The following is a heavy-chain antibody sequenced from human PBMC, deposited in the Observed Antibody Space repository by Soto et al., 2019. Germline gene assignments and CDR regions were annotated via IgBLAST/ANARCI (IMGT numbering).Heavy chain of an antibody. D-gene: IGHD1-26*01. V-gene: IGHV3-21*01. CDR1: GFTFSSYS. CDR2: ISSSSSYI. CDR3: ARGKEHLTDGMAV. Sequence: GGSLRLSCAASGFTFSSYSMNWVRQAPGKGLEWVSSISSSSSYIYYADSVKGRFTISRDNAKNSLYLQMNSLRAEDTAVYYCARGKEHLTDGMAVWGQGTTVTVSS. J-gene: IGHJ6*02.